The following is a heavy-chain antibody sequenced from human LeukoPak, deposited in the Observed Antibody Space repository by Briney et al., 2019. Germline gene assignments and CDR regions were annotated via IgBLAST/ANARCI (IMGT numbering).Heavy chain of an antibody. J-gene: IGHJ5*02. Sequence: ASVKVSCKVSGYTLTELSMHWVRQAPGKGLEWMGGFDPEDGETIYAQKFQGRVTMTEDTSTDTAYMELSSLRSEDTAVYYCARDLEGGCSGGSCYVGWFDPWGQGTLVTVSS. CDR1: GYTLTELS. CDR2: FDPEDGET. V-gene: IGHV1-24*01. CDR3: ARDLEGGCSGGSCYVGWFDP. D-gene: IGHD2-15*01.